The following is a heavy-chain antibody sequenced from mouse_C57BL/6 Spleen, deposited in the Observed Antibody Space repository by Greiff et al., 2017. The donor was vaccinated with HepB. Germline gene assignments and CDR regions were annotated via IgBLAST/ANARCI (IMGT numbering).Heavy chain of an antibody. CDR2: INPNNGGT. J-gene: IGHJ4*01. V-gene: IGHV1-26*01. CDR3: ARGIVTTYHYYAMDY. D-gene: IGHD2-5*01. CDR1: GYTFTDYY. Sequence: EVQLQQSGPELVKPGASVKISCKASGYTFTDYYMNWVKQSHGKSLEWIGDINPNNGGTSYNQKFKGKATLTVDKSSSTAYMELRSLTSEDSAVYYCARGIVTTYHYYAMDYWGQGTSVTVSS.